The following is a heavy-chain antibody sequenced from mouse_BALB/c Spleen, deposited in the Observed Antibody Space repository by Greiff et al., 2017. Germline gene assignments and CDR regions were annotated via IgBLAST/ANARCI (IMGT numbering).Heavy chain of an antibody. Sequence: EVKLVESGGGLVKPGGSLKLSCAASGFTFSSYTMSWVRQTPEKKLEWVATISSGGSYTYYPDSVKGRFTISRDNAKNTLYLQMSSLKSEDTAMYYCTREFITTVVEAMDYWGQGTSVTVSS. V-gene: IGHV5-6-4*01. CDR2: ISSGGSYT. CDR3: TREFITTVVEAMDY. J-gene: IGHJ4*01. D-gene: IGHD1-1*01. CDR1: GFTFSSYT.